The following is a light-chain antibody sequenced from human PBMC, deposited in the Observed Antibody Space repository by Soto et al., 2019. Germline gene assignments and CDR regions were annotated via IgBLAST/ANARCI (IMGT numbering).Light chain of an antibody. V-gene: IGKV4-1*01. J-gene: IGKJ5*01. CDR2: GAS. CDR3: QQYYRSPIT. CDR1: QALFESLDNRSY. Sequence: VLTPFPNSLAPPMAARAPMRRMSSQALFESLDNRSYLAWYQQKPGPPPELLIYGASSRACGVPGRFSGSGSGTDFTLSINSLQAEDVAIYYCQQYYRSPITFGQGTLLEI.